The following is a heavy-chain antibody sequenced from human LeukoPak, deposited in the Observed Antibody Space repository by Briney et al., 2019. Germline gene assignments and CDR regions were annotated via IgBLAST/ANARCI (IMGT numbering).Heavy chain of an antibody. CDR1: GGSFSGYY. CDR3: ARGRIAAAGTLAGWFDP. V-gene: IGHV4-34*01. Sequence: PSETLSLTCAVYGGSFSGYYWSWLRQPPGKGLEWIGEINHSGSTNYNPSLKSRVTISVDTSKNQFSLKLSSVTAADTAVYYCARGRIAAAGTLAGWFDPWGQGTLVTVSS. J-gene: IGHJ5*02. CDR2: INHSGST. D-gene: IGHD6-13*01.